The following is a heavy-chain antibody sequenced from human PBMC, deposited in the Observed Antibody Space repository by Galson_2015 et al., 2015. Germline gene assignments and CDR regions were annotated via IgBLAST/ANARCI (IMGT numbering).Heavy chain of an antibody. CDR1: GYTLTELS. CDR3: ATGNRLYSGSPVGAFDY. J-gene: IGHJ4*02. V-gene: IGHV1-24*01. CDR2: FDPEDGET. D-gene: IGHD1-26*01. Sequence: SVKVSCKVSGYTLTELSMHWVRQAPGKGLEWMGGFDPEDGETIYAQKFQGRVTMTEDTSTDTAYMELSSLRSEDTAVYYCATGNRLYSGSPVGAFDYWGQGTLVTVSS.